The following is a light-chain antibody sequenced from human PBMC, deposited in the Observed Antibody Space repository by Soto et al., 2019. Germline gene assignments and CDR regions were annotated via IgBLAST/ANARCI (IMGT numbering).Light chain of an antibody. V-gene: IGKV3-15*01. J-gene: IGKJ1*01. CDR2: AAS. Sequence: EIVMTQSPATLSVSPGERATLSRRASHDVTTYLAWYQQKSGQAPRLLIYAASTRATGIPARCSGSGSGTEFSLTISSLQSEDFAVYYCQQYINWPRTFGQGTKVDIK. CDR3: QQYINWPRT. CDR1: HDVTTY.